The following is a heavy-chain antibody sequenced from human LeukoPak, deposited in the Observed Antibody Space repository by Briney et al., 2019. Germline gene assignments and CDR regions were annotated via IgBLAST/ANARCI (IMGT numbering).Heavy chain of an antibody. J-gene: IGHJ3*02. V-gene: IGHV3-23*01. CDR2: ISGSGGST. Sequence: GGSLRLSCAASGFTFSSYAMSWVRQAPGKGLEWVSAISGSGGSTYYADSVKGRFTISRDNSKNKLYLQMNSPRAEDTGVNYWADSELRFGGRGANYAFDIWGQGTMVTVSS. D-gene: IGHD3-10*01. CDR1: GFTFSSYA. CDR3: ADSELRFGGRGANYAFDI.